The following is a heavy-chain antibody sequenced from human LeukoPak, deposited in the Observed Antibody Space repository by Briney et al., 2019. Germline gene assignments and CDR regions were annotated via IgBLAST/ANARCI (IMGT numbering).Heavy chain of an antibody. CDR1: GGSISSSSYY. CDR3: ARLKYYYGSGSYYISRPLFDY. CDR2: IYYSGST. D-gene: IGHD3-10*01. J-gene: IGHJ4*02. V-gene: IGHV4-39*01. Sequence: SETLSLTCTVSGGSISSSSYYWGWIRQPPGKGLEWIGSIYYSGSTYYNPSLESRVTISVDTSKNQFSLKLSSVTAADTAVYYCARLKYYYGSGSYYISRPLFDYWGQGTLVTVSS.